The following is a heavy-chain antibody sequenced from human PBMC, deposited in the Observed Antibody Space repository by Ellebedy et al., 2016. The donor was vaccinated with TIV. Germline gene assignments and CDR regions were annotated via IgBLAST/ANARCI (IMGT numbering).Heavy chain of an antibody. V-gene: IGHV1-8*01. J-gene: IGHJ4*02. Sequence: AASVTVSCKASGYTFTDYDINWVRQATGQGLEWLGWMNPNSGNTGYAQKFQGRVTLTRDTSLNTAYMELRSLTSEDTAVYYCAKNLALTGDFDYWGQGTLVTVSS. CDR2: MNPNSGNT. D-gene: IGHD7-27*01. CDR3: AKNLALTGDFDY. CDR1: GYTFTDYD.